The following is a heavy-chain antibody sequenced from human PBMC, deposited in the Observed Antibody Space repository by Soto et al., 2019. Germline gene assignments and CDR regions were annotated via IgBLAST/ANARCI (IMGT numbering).Heavy chain of an antibody. D-gene: IGHD3-10*01. J-gene: IGHJ4*02. CDR2: ISHEGSTK. V-gene: IGHV3-30*04. Sequence: QVQLVESGGGVVQPGRSLRLSCSTSGFTFSNNAMHWVRQPPGKGLEWVAVISHEGSTKFHAYSVKGRFIISRDNSINTLYLQMDSLRIDDTAVYYCTKDPRDGRQYIPSYYDYWGQGTLVTVSS. CDR1: GFTFSNNA. CDR3: TKDPRDGRQYIPSYYDY.